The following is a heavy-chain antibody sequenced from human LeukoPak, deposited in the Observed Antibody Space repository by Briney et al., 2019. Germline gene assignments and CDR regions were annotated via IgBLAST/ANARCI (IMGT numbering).Heavy chain of an antibody. D-gene: IGHD3-22*01. CDR3: ARVPPDYYDSSGALEY. J-gene: IGHJ4*02. Sequence: GRSLRLSCAASGFTFSSYAMHWVRQAPGKGLEWVAVISYDGSNKYYADSVKGRFTISRDNAKNSLYLQMNSLRAEDTAVYYCARVPPDYYDSSGALEYWGQGTLVTVSS. CDR1: GFTFSSYA. V-gene: IGHV3-30-3*01. CDR2: ISYDGSNK.